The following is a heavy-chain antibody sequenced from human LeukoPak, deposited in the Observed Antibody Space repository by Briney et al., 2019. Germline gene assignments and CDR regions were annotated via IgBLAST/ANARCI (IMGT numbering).Heavy chain of an antibody. CDR1: GFTLSSYR. J-gene: IGHJ4*02. V-gene: IGHV3-48*01. CDR3: ARDVADIVATMPVFCSFDY. CDR2: IRSNTTTI. Sequence: GGCLRLSCAVYGFTLSSYRMASVRLAAGKGLGWDSSIRSNTTTIYYANSGKGRLTISRDKAKNTLYLQMNSLKAEDTAVYYCARDVADIVATMPVFCSFDYWGQGTLVTVSS. D-gene: IGHD5-12*01.